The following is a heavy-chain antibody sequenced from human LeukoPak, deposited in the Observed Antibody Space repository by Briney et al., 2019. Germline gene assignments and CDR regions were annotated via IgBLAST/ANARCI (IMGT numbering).Heavy chain of an antibody. Sequence: GASVKVSCKAPGYTFTSYDINWVRQATGQGLEWMGWMNPNSGNTGYAQKFQGRVTITRNTSISTAYMELSSLRSEDTAVYYCARGVNTYLWFGGDYMDVWGKGSTVTVSS. CDR1: GYTFTSYD. CDR2: MNPNSGNT. V-gene: IGHV1-8*03. CDR3: ARGVNTYLWFGGDYMDV. J-gene: IGHJ6*03. D-gene: IGHD3-16*01.